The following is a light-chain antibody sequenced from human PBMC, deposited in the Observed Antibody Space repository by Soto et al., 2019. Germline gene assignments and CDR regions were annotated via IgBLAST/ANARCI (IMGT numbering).Light chain of an antibody. CDR3: QQYNSYSPWT. CDR2: DAS. CDR1: QSVNKL. V-gene: IGKV1-5*01. J-gene: IGKJ1*01. Sequence: DIQMTQSPSTLSASVGEGVTITCRVSQSVNKLLSWFQQKPGTVPNLLIFDASTLQTGVPSRFGGGGSGTEFTLTISGLQPDDFATYYCQQYNSYSPWTFGPGTTVDIK.